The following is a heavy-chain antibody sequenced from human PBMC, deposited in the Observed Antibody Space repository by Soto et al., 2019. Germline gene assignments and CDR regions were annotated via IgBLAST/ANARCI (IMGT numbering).Heavy chain of an antibody. Sequence: GGSLRLSCAASGFTFSSYSMNWVRQAPGKGLEWVSYISSSSSTIYYADSVKGRFTISRDNAKNSLYLQMNSLRAEDTAVYYCARGEGLRSGYYYYMDVWGKGTTVTVSS. V-gene: IGHV3-48*01. D-gene: IGHD3-3*01. CDR2: ISSSSSTI. J-gene: IGHJ6*03. CDR3: ARGEGLRSGYYYYMDV. CDR1: GFTFSSYS.